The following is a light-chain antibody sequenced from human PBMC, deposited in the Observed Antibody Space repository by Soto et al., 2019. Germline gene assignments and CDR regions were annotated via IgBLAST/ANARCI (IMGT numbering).Light chain of an antibody. V-gene: IGKV3-11*01. CDR3: QQRSNWPPIT. Sequence: EIVLTQSPGPLSLSPGERATLSCRASQSVSSDLAWYQHKPGQAPRLLIYDTSNRVTGVPARFSGSGSGTDFTLSISSLEPEDFAVYYCQQRSNWPPITFGQGTRLEIK. CDR2: DTS. CDR1: QSVSSD. J-gene: IGKJ5*01.